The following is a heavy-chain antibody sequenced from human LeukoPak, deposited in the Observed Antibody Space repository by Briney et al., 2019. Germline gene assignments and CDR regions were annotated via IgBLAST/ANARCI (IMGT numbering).Heavy chain of an antibody. CDR3: ARNWLRLEYFDY. Sequence: PSETLSLTCTVSGGSLSSSSYYWGWIRQPPGKGREWIGSIYYSGSTYYNPSLKSRVTISVDTSKNQFSLKLSSVTAADTAVYYCARNWLRLEYFDYWGQGTLVTVSS. J-gene: IGHJ4*02. V-gene: IGHV4-39*07. D-gene: IGHD5-12*01. CDR1: GGSLSSSSYY. CDR2: IYYSGST.